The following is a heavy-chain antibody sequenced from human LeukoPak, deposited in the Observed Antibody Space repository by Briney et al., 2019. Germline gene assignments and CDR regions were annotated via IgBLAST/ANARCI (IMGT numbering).Heavy chain of an antibody. CDR3: AKKGGSGNLVYFDY. CDR2: IYSSGTT. J-gene: IGHJ4*02. D-gene: IGHD3-10*01. V-gene: IGHV4-4*09. CDR1: GDSISGSY. Sequence: SETLSLTRTVSGDSISGSYWSWIRQPPGQGLEYIGYIYSSGTTNYNPSLKSRFTISVDTSRNQLFLKLTSVTAADTAVYFCAKKGGSGNLVYFDYWGQGALVTVSS.